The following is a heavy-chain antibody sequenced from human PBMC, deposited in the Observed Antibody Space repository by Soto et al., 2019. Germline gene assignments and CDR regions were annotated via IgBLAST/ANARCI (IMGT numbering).Heavy chain of an antibody. V-gene: IGHV4-30-4*01. CDR1: ADSISNYY. J-gene: IGHJ5*02. Sequence: PSETLSLTCTVSADSISNYYWSWIRQPPGKGLEWIGYIYYSGSTYYNPSLKSRVTISVDTSKNQFSLKLSSVTAADTAVYYCARVRHCSSTSCPFGWFDPWGQGTLVTVSS. CDR2: IYYSGST. D-gene: IGHD2-2*01. CDR3: ARVRHCSSTSCPFGWFDP.